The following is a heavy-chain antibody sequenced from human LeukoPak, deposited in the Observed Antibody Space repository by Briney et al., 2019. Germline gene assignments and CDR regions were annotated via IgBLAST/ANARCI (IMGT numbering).Heavy chain of an antibody. CDR3: ARGRMAYHGMDV. V-gene: IGHV6-1*01. J-gene: IGHJ6*02. CDR2: TYYRSKWYN. D-gene: IGHD2-8*01. CDR1: GDSVSSNSAA. Sequence: SQTLSLTCAISGDSVSSNSAAWNWIRQSPSRGLEWLGRTYYRSKWYNDDAVSMKSRITITSDTSKNQFSLQLSSVTPEDTAVYYCARGRMAYHGMDVWGQGTTVTVSS.